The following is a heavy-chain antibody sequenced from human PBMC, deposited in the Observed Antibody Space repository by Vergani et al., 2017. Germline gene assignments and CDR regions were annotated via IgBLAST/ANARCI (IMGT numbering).Heavy chain of an antibody. CDR3: ATNGYRRRDYYFDY. V-gene: IGHV4-4*03. CDR2: ICHTENT. J-gene: IGHJ4*02. CDR1: GDSISSNNF. D-gene: IGHD2-2*02. Sequence: QVQLQESGPGLVKPPGTLSLTCAVSGDSISSNNFWTWLRPPPEKGLGWIGEICHTENTKYSPSLKSRVTVSVDESRNLFSLRINCVTAADTAVYYWATNGYRRRDYYFDYWGQGILVTVSS.